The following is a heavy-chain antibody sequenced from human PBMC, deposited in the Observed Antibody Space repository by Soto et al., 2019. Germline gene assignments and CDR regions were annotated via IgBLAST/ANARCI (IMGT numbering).Heavy chain of an antibody. V-gene: IGHV2-5*02. CDR1: GFSLSTSGVG. J-gene: IGHJ5*02. D-gene: IGHD3-3*01. CDR2: IYWDDDK. CDR3: AHRRYSPKTRNPDFWSTSPLGSPNWFAP. Sequence: SGPYAGEPTQTLTLTCTFSGFSLSTSGVGVGWIRQPPGKALEWLALIYWDDDKRYSPSLKSRLTITKDTSKNQVVLTMTNMDPVDTATYYCAHRRYSPKTRNPDFWSTSPLGSPNWFAPWGQGTLVTVSS.